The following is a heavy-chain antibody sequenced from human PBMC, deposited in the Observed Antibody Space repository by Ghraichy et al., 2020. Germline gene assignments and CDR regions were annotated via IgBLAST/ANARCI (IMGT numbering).Heavy chain of an antibody. D-gene: IGHD1-1*01. V-gene: IGHV3-7*01. CDR2: VKPDGGEK. CDR1: GFMFSSYW. J-gene: IGHJ3*01. Sequence: GGSLRLSCAASGFMFSSYWVTWVRQAPGKGLEWVANVKPDGGEKNYVGSVKGRFTISRDNAKNSLYLQMNSLRAEDTAVYYCAKCRGTTWNDALDVGGQGTMVTVSS. CDR3: AKCRGTTWNDALDV.